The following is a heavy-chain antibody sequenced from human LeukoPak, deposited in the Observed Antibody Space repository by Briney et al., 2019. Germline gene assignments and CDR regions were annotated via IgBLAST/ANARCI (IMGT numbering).Heavy chain of an antibody. Sequence: ASVKVSCKASGYSFTVYYMYWVRQAPGQGLEWMGIINPSDGSRTYAQKFQGRVTMTRDTSTSTVYMELGSLRSEDTAVYYCANSRDGYNYARFDYWGQGTLVTVST. V-gene: IGHV1-46*01. CDR3: ANSRDGYNYARFDY. CDR1: GYSFTVYY. CDR2: INPSDGSR. J-gene: IGHJ4*02. D-gene: IGHD5-24*01.